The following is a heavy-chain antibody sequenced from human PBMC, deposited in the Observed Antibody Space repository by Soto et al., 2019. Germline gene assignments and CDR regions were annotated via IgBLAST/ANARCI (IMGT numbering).Heavy chain of an antibody. CDR1: GYSFTSYW. CDR2: IYPGDSDT. V-gene: IGHV5-51*01. D-gene: IGHD2-2*01. Sequence: LKISCKGSGYSFTSYWIGWVRQMPGKGLEWMGIIYPGDSDTRYSPSFQGQVTISADKSISTAYLQWSSLKASDTAMYYCARQNPRYCSSTSCSDYYYGMDVWGKGPTVTVSS. CDR3: ARQNPRYCSSTSCSDYYYGMDV. J-gene: IGHJ6*04.